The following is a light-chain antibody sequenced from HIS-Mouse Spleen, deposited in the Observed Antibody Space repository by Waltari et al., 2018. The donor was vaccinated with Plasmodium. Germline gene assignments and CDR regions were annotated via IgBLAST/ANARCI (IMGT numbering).Light chain of an antibody. V-gene: IGLV3-1*01. Sequence: SYELTQPPSVSVSPGQPATITCSGAKLGDNYAFWYQQKPGQSPVLVIYQNSKRPSWIPDRFSGSNSGNTATLTISGTQAMEEADYYCQAWDSSTVVFGGGTKLTVL. J-gene: IGLJ2*01. CDR1: KLGDNY. CDR3: QAWDSSTVV. CDR2: QNS.